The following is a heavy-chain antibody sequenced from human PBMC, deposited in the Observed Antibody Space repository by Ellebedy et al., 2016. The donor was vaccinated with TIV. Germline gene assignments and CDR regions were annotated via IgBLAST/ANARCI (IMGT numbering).Heavy chain of an antibody. CDR1: GLSVNNYD. CDR3: AVGWMQF. CDR2: IAGSTGAT. J-gene: IGHJ4*02. D-gene: IGHD5-18*01. Sequence: GGSLRLSXTVSGLSVNNYDLNWVRQAPGKGLEWLSYIAGSTGATYYAGSVKGRFTISRDNAKNSLYLQMNSLREEDTAVYYCAVGWMQFWGQGTLVTVST. V-gene: IGHV3-48*02.